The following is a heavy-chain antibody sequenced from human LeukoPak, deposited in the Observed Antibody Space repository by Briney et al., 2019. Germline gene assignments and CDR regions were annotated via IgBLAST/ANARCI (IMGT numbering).Heavy chain of an antibody. D-gene: IGHD1-26*01. V-gene: IGHV4-59*01. Sequence: SETLSLTCPVSGGSINSYYWSWIRQPPGKGLEWIGYIFCSGSTTYSKYNPSLKSRVTISVDTSKNQFSLRLTSVTAADTAVYYCAALVGPTKAIDYWGQGTLVTVSS. CDR2: IFCSGSTTYS. J-gene: IGHJ4*02. CDR1: GGSINSYY. CDR3: AALVGPTKAIDY.